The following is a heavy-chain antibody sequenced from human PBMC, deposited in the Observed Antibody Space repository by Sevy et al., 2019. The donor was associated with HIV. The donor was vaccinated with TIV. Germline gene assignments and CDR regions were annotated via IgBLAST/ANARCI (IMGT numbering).Heavy chain of an antibody. J-gene: IGHJ4*02. CDR3: ARSTHFFCINGVYPFAY. D-gene: IGHD3-10*01. V-gene: IGHV5-51*01. CDR2: IYPSESYS. CDR1: GYNFANYW. Sequence: GESLKISCEGSGYNFANYWIGWVRQMPGKGLEWMGIIYPSESYSIYSPSFQGQVTISADKSISTAYLQWSSLEVSDTAIYYCARSTHFFCINGVYPFAYWGQGTLVTASS.